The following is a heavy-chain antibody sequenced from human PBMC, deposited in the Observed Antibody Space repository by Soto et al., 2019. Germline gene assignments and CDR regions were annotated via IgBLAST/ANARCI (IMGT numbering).Heavy chain of an antibody. CDR1: GGTFSSYT. CDR3: ARMFYGRPPYYYYGMDV. D-gene: IGHD4-17*01. J-gene: IGHJ6*02. V-gene: IGHV1-69*02. Sequence: GASVKVSCKASGGTFSSYTISWVRQAPGQGLEWMGRIIPILGIANYAQKFQGRVTITADKSTSTAYMELSSLRSEDTAVYYCARMFYGRPPYYYYGMDVWGQGTTVTVSS. CDR2: IIPILGIA.